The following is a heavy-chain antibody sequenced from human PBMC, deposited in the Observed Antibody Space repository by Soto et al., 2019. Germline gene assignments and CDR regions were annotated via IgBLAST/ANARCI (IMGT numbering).Heavy chain of an antibody. Sequence: TLSLTCTVSGGSISSYYWSWIRQPPGKGLEWIGYIYYSGSTNYNPSLKSRVTISVDTSKNQFSLKLSSVTAADTAVYYCARVYYGSGSYSGFDPWGQGTLVTVSS. D-gene: IGHD3-10*01. V-gene: IGHV4-59*01. CDR1: GGSISSYY. CDR2: IYYSGST. CDR3: ARVYYGSGSYSGFDP. J-gene: IGHJ5*02.